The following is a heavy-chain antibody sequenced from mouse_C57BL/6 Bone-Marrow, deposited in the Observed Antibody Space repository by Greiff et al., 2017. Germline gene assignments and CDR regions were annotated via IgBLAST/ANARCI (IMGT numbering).Heavy chain of an antibody. CDR1: GYTFTDYY. CDR3: FWGMVTKYYFDY. D-gene: IGHD2-3*01. Sequence: EVQLQQSGPELVKPGASVKISCKASGYTFTDYYMNWVKQSHGKSLEWIGDINPNNGGTSYNQKFKGKATLTVDKSSSTAYMELRSLTSEDSAVYYCFWGMVTKYYFDYWGQGTTLTVSS. CDR2: INPNNGGT. V-gene: IGHV1-26*01. J-gene: IGHJ2*01.